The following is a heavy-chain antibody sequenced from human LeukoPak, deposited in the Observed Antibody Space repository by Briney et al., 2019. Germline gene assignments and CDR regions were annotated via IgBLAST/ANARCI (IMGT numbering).Heavy chain of an antibody. CDR2: IIPIFGTA. D-gene: IGHD3-10*01. V-gene: IGHV1-69*13. J-gene: IGHJ6*02. Sequence: SVKVSYKASGGTFSSYAINWVRQAPGQGLEWMGGIIPIFGTANYAQKFQGRVTITADESTSTAYMELSSLRSEDTAVYYCARGSTGIYYYYGMDVWGQGTTVTVSS. CDR1: GGTFSSYA. CDR3: ARGSTGIYYYYGMDV.